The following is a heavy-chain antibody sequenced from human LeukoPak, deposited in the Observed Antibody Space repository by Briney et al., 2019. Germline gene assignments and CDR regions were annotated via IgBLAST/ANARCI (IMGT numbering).Heavy chain of an antibody. Sequence: ASVKVSCKASGYTFTSYDINWVRQATGQGLEWMGWMNPNSGNTGYAQKFQGRVTMTRNTSISTAYMEVSSLRSEDTAVYYCAKDGGLWVSAHWGDSWGRGTLVTVSS. CDR1: GYTFTSYD. CDR2: MNPNSGNT. V-gene: IGHV1-8*01. CDR3: AKDGGLWVSAHWGDS. J-gene: IGHJ4*02. D-gene: IGHD7-27*01.